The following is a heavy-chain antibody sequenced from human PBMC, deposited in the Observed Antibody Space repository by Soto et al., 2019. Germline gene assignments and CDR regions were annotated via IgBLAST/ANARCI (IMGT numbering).Heavy chain of an antibody. CDR1: GYSFTNYG. D-gene: IGHD6-19*01. CDR2: ISAFNGNT. V-gene: IGHV1-18*01. CDR3: ARDRGVAPPVAGNTHYYYYMDV. J-gene: IGHJ6*03. Sequence: QDQLVQSGAEVKKPGASVTVSCKASGYSFTNYGVTWVRQAPGQGLEWMGWISAFNGNTHYAQNLQGRVTMTTDASTSTAYMELWSLRSDDTAVYYCARDRGVAPPVAGNTHYYYYMDVWGKGTTVTVSS.